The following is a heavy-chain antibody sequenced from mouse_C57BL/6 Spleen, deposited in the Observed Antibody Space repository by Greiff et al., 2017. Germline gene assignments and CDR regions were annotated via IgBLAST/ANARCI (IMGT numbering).Heavy chain of an antibody. V-gene: IGHV1-53*01. D-gene: IGHD2-3*01. Sequence: VQLQQPGPELVKPGASVKLSCKASGYTFTSYWMHWVKQRPGQGLEWIGNINPSNGGTNYNQKFKSKATLTVDKSSSTAYMQLSRLKSEDSAVYDCASLDDGSYVYNYALDYWGQGTSVTVSS. CDR2: INPSNGGT. J-gene: IGHJ4*01. CDR3: ASLDDGSYVYNYALDY. CDR1: GYTFTSYW.